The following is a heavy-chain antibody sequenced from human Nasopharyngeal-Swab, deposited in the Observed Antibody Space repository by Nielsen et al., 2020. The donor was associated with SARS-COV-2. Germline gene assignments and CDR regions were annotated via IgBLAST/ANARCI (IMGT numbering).Heavy chain of an antibody. V-gene: IGHV2-5*02. D-gene: IGHD3-10*01. CDR3: AHSLHYYGSGSLFLNYYYYYMDV. J-gene: IGHJ6*03. CDR2: IYWDDDK. Sequence: WIRQPPGKALEWLALIYWDDDKRYSPSLKSRLTITKDTSKNQVVLTMTNMDPVDTATYYCAHSLHYYGSGSLFLNYYYYYMDVWGKGTTVTVSS.